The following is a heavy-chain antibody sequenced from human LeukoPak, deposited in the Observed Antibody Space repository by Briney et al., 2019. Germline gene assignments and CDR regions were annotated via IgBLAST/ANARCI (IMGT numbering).Heavy chain of an antibody. D-gene: IGHD4-17*01. V-gene: IGHV4-59*08. CDR1: GGSIDSYY. J-gene: IGHJ6*02. CDR3: ARHSYGDYAGNYVMDV. Sequence: SETLSLTCTMSGGSIDSYYWSWIRQPPGKGLEWIGYIYYSGSTNYNPSLKSRVTISLDTSQNQFSLKLSSVTAADTAVYYCARHSYGDYAGNYVMDVWGQGTTVTVSS. CDR2: IYYSGST.